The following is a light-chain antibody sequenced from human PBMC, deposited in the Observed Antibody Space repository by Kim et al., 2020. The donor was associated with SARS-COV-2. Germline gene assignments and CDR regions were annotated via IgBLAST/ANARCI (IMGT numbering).Light chain of an antibody. CDR3: QAWDSSTVV. CDR1: KLGDKS. Sequence: SYELTQPPSVSVSPGQTVSITCSGDKLGDKSACWYRQKPGQSPVVVIYEDKKRPSGIPERFSGSNSGNTATLTISGTQAMDEADYYCQAWDSSTVVFGRG. V-gene: IGLV3-1*01. CDR2: EDK. J-gene: IGLJ2*01.